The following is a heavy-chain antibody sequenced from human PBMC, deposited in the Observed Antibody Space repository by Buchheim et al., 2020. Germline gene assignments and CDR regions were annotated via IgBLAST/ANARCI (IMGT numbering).Heavy chain of an antibody. CDR2: ITASGAGT. Sequence: EVQLLESGGGLVQPGGSLRLSCAASGFTFSTYGMSWVRQAPGKGLEWVSAITASGAGTYYADSVRGRFTISRDNSKNTLYLQMISLRADDTAVYYCARGNTAANYWGQGTL. J-gene: IGHJ4*02. CDR3: ARGNTAANY. V-gene: IGHV3-23*01. CDR1: GFTFSTYG. D-gene: IGHD5-18*01.